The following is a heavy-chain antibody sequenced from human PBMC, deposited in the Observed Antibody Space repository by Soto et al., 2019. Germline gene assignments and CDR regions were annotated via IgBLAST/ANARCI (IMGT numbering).Heavy chain of an antibody. J-gene: IGHJ6*02. CDR3: ARDLDYRVSYYYGMDV. D-gene: IGHD4-4*01. CDR1: GGSISSYY. Sequence: TLSITCTVSGGSISSYYWSWIRHPAGKGLEWIGRIYTSGSTNYNPSLKSRVTMSVDTSKNQFSLKLSSVTAADTAVYYCARDLDYRVSYYYGMDVWGQGTTVTVSS. V-gene: IGHV4-4*07. CDR2: IYTSGST.